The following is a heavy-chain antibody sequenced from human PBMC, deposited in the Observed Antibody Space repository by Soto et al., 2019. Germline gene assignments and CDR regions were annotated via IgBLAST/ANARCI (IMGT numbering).Heavy chain of an antibody. CDR1: GYTFTSYG. CDR2: ISAYNGNT. V-gene: IGHV1-18*01. J-gene: IGHJ4*02. D-gene: IGHD6-19*01. CDR3: AIQPAGTQLRPRDY. Sequence: ASVKVSCKASGYTFTSYGISWVRQAPGQGLEWMGWISAYNGNTNYAQKLQGRVTMTTDTSTSTAYMALRSLRSDDTAVYYCAIQPAGTQLRPRDYWGQGTLVTVSS.